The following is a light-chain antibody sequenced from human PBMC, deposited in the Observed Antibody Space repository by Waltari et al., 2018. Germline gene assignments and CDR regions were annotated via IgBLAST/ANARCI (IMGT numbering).Light chain of an antibody. CDR1: QNVSRN. CDR3: QQYNNWLYT. V-gene: IGKV3-15*01. CDR2: GAS. Sequence: EIVMTQSPATLSVTPGDRATLSCRARQNVSRNLAWYQQKPGQAPRPRIYGASTRATGIPARFSGSGSGTEFTLTISSLQSEDFAVYYCQQYNNWLYTFGQGTKLEIK. J-gene: IGKJ2*01.